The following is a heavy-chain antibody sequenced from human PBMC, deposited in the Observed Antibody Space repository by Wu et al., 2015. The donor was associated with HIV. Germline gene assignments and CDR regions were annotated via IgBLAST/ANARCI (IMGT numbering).Heavy chain of an antibody. CDR3: ARDSDYGDYDGVPGFRYFDL. Sequence: QVQLVQSGAEVKKPGSSVKVSCKASGGTFSSYAISWVRQAPGQGLEWMGRIIPIFGTANYAQKFQGRVTITADESTSTAYMELSSLRSEDTAVYYCARDSDYGDYDGVPGFRYFDLVGPWHPGHCLL. V-gene: IGHV1-69*13. D-gene: IGHD4-17*01. J-gene: IGHJ2*01. CDR2: IIPIFGTA. CDR1: GGTFSSYA.